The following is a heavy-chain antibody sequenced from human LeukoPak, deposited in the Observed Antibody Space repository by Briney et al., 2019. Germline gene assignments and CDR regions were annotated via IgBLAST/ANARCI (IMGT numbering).Heavy chain of an antibody. CDR1: GGSISSGDYY. D-gene: IGHD2-15*01. J-gene: IGHJ4*02. CDR3: ARDGVRLPLDY. CDR2: IYYSGST. Sequence: SQTLSLTCTVSGGSISSGDYYWSWIRQPPGKGVEWIGYIYYSGSTYYNPSLKSRVTISVDTSKNQFSLKLSSVTAADTAVYYCARDGVRLPLDYWGQGTLVTVSS. V-gene: IGHV4-30-4*01.